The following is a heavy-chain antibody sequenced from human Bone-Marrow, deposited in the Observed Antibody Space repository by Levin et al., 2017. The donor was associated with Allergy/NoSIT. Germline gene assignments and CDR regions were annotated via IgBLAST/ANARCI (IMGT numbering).Heavy chain of an antibody. V-gene: IGHV3-48*01. Sequence: GGSLRLSCAASGFSFSTYRMNWVRQAPGKGPEWLSYISGSSGTIYYAHSVKGRFTISRDNAKNSLSLQMNSLRPEDTAVYYCARDAVSVGSTLGHFDHWGQGILVTVSS. CDR1: GFSFSTYR. J-gene: IGHJ4*02. CDR3: ARDAVSVGSTLGHFDH. CDR2: ISGSSGTI. D-gene: IGHD1-26*01.